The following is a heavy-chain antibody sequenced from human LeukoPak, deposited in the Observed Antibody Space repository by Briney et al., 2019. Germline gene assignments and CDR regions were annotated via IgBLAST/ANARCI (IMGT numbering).Heavy chain of an antibody. J-gene: IGHJ4*02. Sequence: SETLSLTCTVSGGSISSSTYYWAWIRQSPGKGLEWIGSIAYSGSTYYNPSLESRVTISVDTSKNQFSLRLISVTAVDTAVYYCARQGVGATDCWGQGTLVTVSS. V-gene: IGHV4-39*01. CDR2: IAYSGST. CDR1: GGSISSSTYY. D-gene: IGHD1-26*01. CDR3: ARQGVGATDC.